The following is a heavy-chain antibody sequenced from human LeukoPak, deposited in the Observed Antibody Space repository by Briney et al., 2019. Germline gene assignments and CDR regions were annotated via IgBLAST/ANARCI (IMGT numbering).Heavy chain of an antibody. V-gene: IGHV1-69*06. Sequence: SVKVSCMASGGTFSSYAISWVRQAPGQGLEWMGGIIPIFGTANYAQKFQGRVTITADKSTSTAYMELSSLRSDDTAVYYCARDPLMYSSGWSPKPLFDYWGQGTLVTVSS. CDR1: GGTFSSYA. D-gene: IGHD6-19*01. CDR3: ARDPLMYSSGWSPKPLFDY. CDR2: IIPIFGTA. J-gene: IGHJ4*02.